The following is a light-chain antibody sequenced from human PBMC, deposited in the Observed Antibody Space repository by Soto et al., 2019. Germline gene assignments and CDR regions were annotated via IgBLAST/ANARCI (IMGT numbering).Light chain of an antibody. V-gene: IGKV3-15*01. J-gene: IGKJ1*01. CDR2: GAS. CDR1: QNVRNN. Sequence: EIVMTQSPATLSVSPGERATLSCRASQNVRNNLAWYQQKPGQAPRLLIFGASTRATGTPARFSGSGSGTEFTLTISSLQSEDFAVYYCQHYNEWPPWTFGQGTKVDIK. CDR3: QHYNEWPPWT.